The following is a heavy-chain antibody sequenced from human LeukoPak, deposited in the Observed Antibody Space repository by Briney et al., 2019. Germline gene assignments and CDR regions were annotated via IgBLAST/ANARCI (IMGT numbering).Heavy chain of an antibody. J-gene: IGHJ6*02. CDR3: ARGGGYCSGGSCYPPDYYGMDV. Sequence: LRLSCAASGFTFSSYGMHWVRQAPGKGLEWVAVMWYDGSNKYYADSVKGRFTISRDNSKNTLYLQMNSLRAEDTAVYYCARGGGYCSGGSCYPPDYYGMDVWGQGTTVTVSS. CDR2: MWYDGSNK. V-gene: IGHV3-33*01. D-gene: IGHD2-15*01. CDR1: GFTFSSYG.